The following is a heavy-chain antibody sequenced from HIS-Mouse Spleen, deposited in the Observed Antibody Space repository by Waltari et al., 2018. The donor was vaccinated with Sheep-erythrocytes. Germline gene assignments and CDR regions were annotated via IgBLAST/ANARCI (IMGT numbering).Heavy chain of an antibody. D-gene: IGHD3-22*01. CDR1: GGSIRSSSYY. CDR2: IYYSGST. CDR3: ARLYYYDSSGYYFDY. Sequence: QLQLQESGPGLVTPSEPLSLTCPVSGGSIRSSSYYWGWIRQPPGKGLEWIGSIYYSGSTYYNPSLKSRVTISVDTSKNQFSLKLSSVTAADTAVYYCARLYYYDSSGYYFDYWGQGTLVTVSS. J-gene: IGHJ4*02. V-gene: IGHV4-39*01.